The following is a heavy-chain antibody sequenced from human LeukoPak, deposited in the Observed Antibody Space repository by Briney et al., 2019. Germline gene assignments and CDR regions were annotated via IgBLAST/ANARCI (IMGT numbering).Heavy chain of an antibody. CDR2: IKQDGSEK. CDR3: ASGYYDFSTWFDP. J-gene: IGHJ5*02. Sequence: GGSLRLSCAASGFTVSSNYMSWVRQAPGRGLEWVANIKQDGSEKYYVDSVKGRFTISRDNAKNSLYLQMNSLRDEDTAVYYCASGYYDFSTWFDPWGQGTLVTVSS. V-gene: IGHV3-7*01. CDR1: GFTVSSNY. D-gene: IGHD3-3*01.